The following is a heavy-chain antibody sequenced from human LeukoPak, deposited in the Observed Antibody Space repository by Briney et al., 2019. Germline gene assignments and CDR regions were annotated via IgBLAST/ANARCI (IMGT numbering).Heavy chain of an antibody. J-gene: IGHJ4*02. D-gene: IGHD3-22*01. CDR2: INHSGST. Sequence: PSDTLSLTCAVYGGSFSGYYWSWIRQPPGKGLEWIGEINHSGSTNYNPSLKSRVTISVDTSKNQFSLKLSSVTAADTAVYYCARGDSGYFDYWGQGTLVTVSS. CDR3: ARGDSGYFDY. V-gene: IGHV4-34*01. CDR1: GGSFSGYY.